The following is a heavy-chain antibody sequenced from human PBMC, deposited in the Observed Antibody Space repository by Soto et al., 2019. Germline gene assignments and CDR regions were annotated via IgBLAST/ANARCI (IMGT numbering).Heavy chain of an antibody. V-gene: IGHV4-4*02. CDR1: GGSISTSNW. J-gene: IGHJ6*02. CDR3: ARYQLLLYYYGLDI. CDR2: IYYTGST. Sequence: QVQLQESGPGLVKPSGTLSLTCAVSGGSISTSNWWTWVRQPPGKGLEWIGEIYYTGSTSYNPSLKSRATISVDKSKNHFSLNLTSVTAADTAVYYCARYQLLLYYYGLDIWGQGTTVTVSS. D-gene: IGHD2-2*01.